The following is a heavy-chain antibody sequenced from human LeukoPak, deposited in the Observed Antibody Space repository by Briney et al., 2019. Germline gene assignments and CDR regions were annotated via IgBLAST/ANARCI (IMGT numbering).Heavy chain of an antibody. CDR1: GFTFSSYA. V-gene: IGHV3-23*01. Sequence: GGSLRLSCAASGFTFSSYAMIWVRQAPGKGLEGGSAISGSGGSTYYADSVKGRFTISRDNSKNTLYLQMNSLRAEDTAVYYCAKVPQWSSFRFFDYWGQGTLVTVSS. J-gene: IGHJ4*02. D-gene: IGHD6-13*01. CDR2: ISGSGGST. CDR3: AKVPQWSSFRFFDY.